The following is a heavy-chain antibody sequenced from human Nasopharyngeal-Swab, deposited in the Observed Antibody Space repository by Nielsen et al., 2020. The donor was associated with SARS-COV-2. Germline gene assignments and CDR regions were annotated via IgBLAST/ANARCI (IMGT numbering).Heavy chain of an antibody. V-gene: IGHV1-46*01. CDR3: AKDHEYCSGSNCYLGFLDH. D-gene: IGHD2-15*01. Sequence: ASVKVSCKASGYTFTSYYMHWVRQAPGQGLEWMGIINPSGGSTSYAQKFQGRVTMTRDTSTSTVYMELSSLRSEDTAVYYCAKDHEYCSGSNCYLGFLDHWGQGTLVTVSS. CDR2: INPSGGST. CDR1: GYTFTSYY. J-gene: IGHJ4*02.